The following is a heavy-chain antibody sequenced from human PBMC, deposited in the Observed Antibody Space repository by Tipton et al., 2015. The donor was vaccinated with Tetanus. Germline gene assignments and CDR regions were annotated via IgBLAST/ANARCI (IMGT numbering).Heavy chain of an antibody. CDR3: ARDRGDYIYYGMDV. V-gene: IGHV1-2*02. CDR2: IDPNSGGT. D-gene: IGHD3-22*01. J-gene: IGHJ6*02. Sequence: VQLVQSGAEMKKPGASVKVSCTASGYTFTNYYIYWVRQAPGQGLEWMGWIDPNSGGTVYAQKFQGRVTMIRDTSISTAYMELRSLRSDDTAVYYCARDRGDYIYYGMDVWGPGTTVTVS. CDR1: GYTFTNYY.